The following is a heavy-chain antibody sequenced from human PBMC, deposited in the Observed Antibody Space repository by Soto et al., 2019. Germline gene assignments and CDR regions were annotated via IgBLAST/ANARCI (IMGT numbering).Heavy chain of an antibody. CDR2: ISGSGGST. V-gene: IGHV3-23*01. J-gene: IGHJ4*02. CDR1: GFTFSSYA. Sequence: EVQLLESGGGLVQPGGSLRLSCAASGFTFSSYAMSWVRQAPGKGLEWVSAISGSGGSTYYADSVKGRFTISRDNSKNTLYLQMNSLRAEDTAVYYCAKVKVTTREDGYYFDYWGQGTLVTFSS. CDR3: AKVKVTTREDGYYFDY. D-gene: IGHD4-17*01.